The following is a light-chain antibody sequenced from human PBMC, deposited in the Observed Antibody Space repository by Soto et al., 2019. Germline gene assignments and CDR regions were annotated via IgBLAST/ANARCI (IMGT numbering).Light chain of an antibody. J-gene: IGKJ4*01. CDR3: QQYDDYPLT. CDR2: GAS. Sequence: EIVLTQSPATLSSFPGDRVSLSCRASQSVSSSYLAWYQQKPGQAPRLLIYGASSRATGIPDRFSGSGSGTDFTLTISSLQADDFATYFCQQYDDYPLTFGGGTKVDIK. V-gene: IGKV3-20*01. CDR1: QSVSSSY.